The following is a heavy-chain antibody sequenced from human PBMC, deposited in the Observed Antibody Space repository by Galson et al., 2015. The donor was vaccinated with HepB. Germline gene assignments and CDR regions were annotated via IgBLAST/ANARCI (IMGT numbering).Heavy chain of an antibody. V-gene: IGHV1-2*02. J-gene: IGHJ4*02. CDR3: ARVYYDSASLDC. CDR1: GYTFTGYY. Sequence: SVKVSCKASGYTFTGYYMHWVRQAPGQGLEWMGWINPNSGGTNYAQKFQGRVTMTRDTSISTAYMELSRLRSDDTAVYYCARVYYDSASLDCWDQGTLVTVSS. CDR2: INPNSGGT. D-gene: IGHD3-22*01.